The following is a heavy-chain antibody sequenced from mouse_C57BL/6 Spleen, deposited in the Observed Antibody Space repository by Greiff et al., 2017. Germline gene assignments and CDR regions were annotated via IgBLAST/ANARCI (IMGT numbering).Heavy chain of an antibody. Sequence: VQLQQPGAELVRPGSSVKLSCKASGYTFTSYWMHWVKQRPIQGLEWIGNIDPSDSETHYNQKFKDKATLTVDKSSSTAYMQLSSLTSEDSAVYYCAREGGTPAWFAYWGQGTLVTVSA. V-gene: IGHV1-52*01. J-gene: IGHJ3*01. CDR3: AREGGTPAWFAY. CDR2: IDPSDSET. CDR1: GYTFTSYW. D-gene: IGHD1-1*02.